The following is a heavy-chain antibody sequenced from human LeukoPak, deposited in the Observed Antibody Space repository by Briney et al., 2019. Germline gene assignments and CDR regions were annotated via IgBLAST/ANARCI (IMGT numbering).Heavy chain of an antibody. CDR2: INHSGST. CDR1: GGSISSYY. CDR3: ARGRRGVPTRAGVYFDY. J-gene: IGHJ4*02. D-gene: IGHD3-10*01. V-gene: IGHV4-34*01. Sequence: SETLSLTCTVSGGSISSYYWSWIRQPPGKGLEWIGEINHSGSTNYNPSLKSRVTMSVDTSKNQFSLRLRSVTAADAAVYYCARGRRGVPTRAGVYFDYWGQGTLVTVSS.